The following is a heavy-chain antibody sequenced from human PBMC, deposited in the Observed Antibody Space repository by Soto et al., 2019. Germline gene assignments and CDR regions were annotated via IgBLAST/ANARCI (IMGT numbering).Heavy chain of an antibody. CDR3: AREMIMITFGGSFDY. J-gene: IGHJ4*02. CDR2: ISYDGSKK. V-gene: IGHV3-30-3*01. CDR1: GFTFSSYA. D-gene: IGHD3-16*01. Sequence: QVQLVESGGVVVQPGRSLRLSCAASGFTFSSYAMRWVRQAPGKGLEWVAVISYDGSKKYYADSVKGRFTNSIDNSKNTLYRQMNSLKADNTAVYYCAREMIMITFGGSFDYWGQGTLVTVSS.